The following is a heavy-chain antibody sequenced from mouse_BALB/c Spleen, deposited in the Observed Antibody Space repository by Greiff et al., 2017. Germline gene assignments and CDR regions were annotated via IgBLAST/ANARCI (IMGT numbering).Heavy chain of an antibody. D-gene: IGHD1-1*01. CDR2: INPYNDGT. CDR1: GKPFPSNV. V-gene: IGHV1-14*01. CDR3: AIYYYGSSYLFYAMDY. J-gene: IGHJ4*01. Sequence: VQLQQSGPELVKPGASVRMSCKPSGKPFPSNVRHGVKKRPGQGLEWIGYINPYNDGTKYNEKFKGKATLTSDKSSSTAYMELSSLTSEDSAVYYCAIYYYGSSYLFYAMDYWGQGTSVTVSS.